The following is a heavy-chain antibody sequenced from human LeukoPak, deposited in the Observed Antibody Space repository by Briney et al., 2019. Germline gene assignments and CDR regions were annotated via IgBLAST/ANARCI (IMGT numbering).Heavy chain of an antibody. CDR2: ISVSGDT. V-gene: IGHV3-23*01. CDR3: AKGGYGDYPGR. D-gene: IGHD4-17*01. Sequence: QPGGSLRLSCEASGFPFSRFGMSWVRQAPGKGPEWVSSISVSGDTHHADSVRGRFTTARDTLKNTLYLQMNSLRADDTAIYYCAKGGYGDYPGRWGQGTLVIVSS. CDR1: GFPFSRFG. J-gene: IGHJ4*02.